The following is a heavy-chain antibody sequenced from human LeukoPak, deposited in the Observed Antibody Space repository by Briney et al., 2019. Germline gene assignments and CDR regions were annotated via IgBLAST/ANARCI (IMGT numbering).Heavy chain of an antibody. CDR1: GGTFSSYA. Sequence: SVKVSCKASGGTFSSYAISWVRQAPGQGLEWMGGIIPIFGTANYAQKFQGRVTITTDESTSTAYMELSSLRSEDTAVYYCASPANRDPIGTKYFQHWGQGTLVTISS. D-gene: IGHD1-14*01. CDR3: ASPANRDPIGTKYFQH. CDR2: IIPIFGTA. V-gene: IGHV1-69*05. J-gene: IGHJ1*01.